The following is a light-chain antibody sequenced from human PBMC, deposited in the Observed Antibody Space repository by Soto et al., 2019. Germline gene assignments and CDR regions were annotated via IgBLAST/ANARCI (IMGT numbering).Light chain of an antibody. CDR1: SSDVGSYNL. CDR3: CSYAGSSTFVV. Sequence: QSALTQPASVSGSPGQSITISCTGTSSDVGSYNLVSWYQQHPGKAPKLIISEVNKRPSGVSSRFSGSKSGYTASLTISGLQAEDEADYYCCSYAGSSTFVVFGRGTKVTVL. CDR2: EVN. J-gene: IGLJ2*01. V-gene: IGLV2-23*02.